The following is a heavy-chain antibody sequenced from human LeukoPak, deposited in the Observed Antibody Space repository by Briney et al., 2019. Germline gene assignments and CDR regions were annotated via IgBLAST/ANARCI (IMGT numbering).Heavy chain of an antibody. CDR1: GGSISSGDYY. J-gene: IGHJ4*02. Sequence: SETLFLTCTVSGGSISSGDYYWSWIRQPPGKGLEWIGYIYYSGSTYYNPSLKSRVTISVDTSKNQFSLKLSSVTAADTAVYYCARGYGDFRVEGRYFHSWGQGTLVTVSS. V-gene: IGHV4-30-4*01. CDR3: ARGYGDFRVEGRYFHS. CDR2: IYYSGST. D-gene: IGHD4-17*01.